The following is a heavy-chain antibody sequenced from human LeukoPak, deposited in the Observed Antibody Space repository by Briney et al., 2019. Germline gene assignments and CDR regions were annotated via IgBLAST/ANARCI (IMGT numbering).Heavy chain of an antibody. V-gene: IGHV3-21*01. Sequence: GGSLRLSCAASGFTFSSYSMNWVRQAPGKGLEWVSSISSSSYIYYADSVKGRFTISRDNAKNSLYLQMNSLRAEDTAVYYCARSGRDNRELLYWGQGTLVTVSS. CDR1: GFTFSSYS. D-gene: IGHD1-26*01. CDR3: ARSGRDNRELLY. J-gene: IGHJ4*02. CDR2: ISSSSYI.